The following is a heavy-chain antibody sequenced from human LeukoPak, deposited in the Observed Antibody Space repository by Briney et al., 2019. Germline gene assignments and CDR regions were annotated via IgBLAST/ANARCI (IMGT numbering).Heavy chain of an antibody. CDR3: TRVVLVGTTYSYFDY. CDR1: GFTFSSYG. CDR2: IRYDGSSK. D-gene: IGHD1-26*01. V-gene: IGHV3-30*02. Sequence: GGSLRLSCAASGFTFSSYGMHWVRQAPGKGLEWVAFIRYDGSSKYYADSVKGRFTISRDNSKNTLYLQMNSLRAEDTAVYYCTRVVLVGTTYSYFDYWGQGTLVTVSS. J-gene: IGHJ4*02.